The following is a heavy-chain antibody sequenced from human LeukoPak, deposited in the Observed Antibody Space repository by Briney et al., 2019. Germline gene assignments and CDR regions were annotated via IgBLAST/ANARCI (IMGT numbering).Heavy chain of an antibody. J-gene: IGHJ5*02. Sequence: GGSLRLSCAASGFTFSSYSMNWVRQAPGKGLEWVSSISSSSSTIYYADSVKGRFTISRDNAKNSLYLQMNSLRAEDTAVYYCARRMETGSRRDIYWFDPWGQGTLVTVSS. CDR1: GFTFSSYS. V-gene: IGHV3-48*01. CDR2: ISSSSSTI. D-gene: IGHD1-26*01. CDR3: ARRMETGSRRDIYWFDP.